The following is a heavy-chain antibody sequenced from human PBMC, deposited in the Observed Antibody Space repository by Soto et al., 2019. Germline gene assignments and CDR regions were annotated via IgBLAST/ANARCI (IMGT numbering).Heavy chain of an antibody. D-gene: IGHD3-10*01. CDR2: ISRGGNTK. CDR3: ARELASGN. CDR1: GFTLSNNG. Sequence: QVQLVESGGGVVQPGRSLRLSCAASGFTLSNNGMHWVRQAPGKGLEWVAVISRGGNTKFYADSVKGRFAISKDNSENTLYLQMTRLRLEDTAVYFCARELASGNWGQGTLVTVSS. J-gene: IGHJ4*02. V-gene: IGHV3-30*03.